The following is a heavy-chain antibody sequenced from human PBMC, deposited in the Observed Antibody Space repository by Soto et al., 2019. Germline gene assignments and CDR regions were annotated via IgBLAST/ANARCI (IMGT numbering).Heavy chain of an antibody. J-gene: IGHJ4*02. CDR1: GVTVSSNY. V-gene: IGHV3-66*04. CDR2: IYSGGST. D-gene: IGHD5-18*01. Sequence: EVQLVESGGGLVQPGGSLRLSCAASGVTVSSNYMSWVRQAPGKGLEWVSVIYSGGSTYYADSVKGRFTNSRDNSKNTLYIQMNSIRAEDTAVYYGARHGYNYGGGYFDYWGKGTLVTVSS. CDR3: ARHGYNYGGGYFDY.